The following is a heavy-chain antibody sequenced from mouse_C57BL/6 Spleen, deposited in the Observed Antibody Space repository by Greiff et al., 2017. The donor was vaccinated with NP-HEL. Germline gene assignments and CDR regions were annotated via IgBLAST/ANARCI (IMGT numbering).Heavy chain of an antibody. CDR2: IYPGDGDT. V-gene: IGHV1-80*01. CDR3: ASGGYVHYFDY. J-gene: IGHJ2*01. D-gene: IGHD2-2*01. CDR1: GYAFSSYW. Sequence: LQQSGASVKISCKASGYAFSSYWMNWVKQRPGKGLEWIGQIYPGDGDTNYNGKFKGKATLTADKSSSTAYMQLSSLTSEDSAVYFCASGGYVHYFDYWGQGTTLTVSS.